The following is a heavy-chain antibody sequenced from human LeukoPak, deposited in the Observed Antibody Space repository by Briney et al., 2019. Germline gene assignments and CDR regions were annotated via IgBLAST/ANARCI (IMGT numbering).Heavy chain of an antibody. Sequence: PAQSLTLSCAASGFALSQHYMDWVSQAPGKGLEWVGRIRNKGNSYTTEYAASVKGRFTISRDNSKNSLYLQMNSLKNEDTAVYYCVGGGVHDYWGQGTLVIVSS. CDR1: GFALSQHY. CDR3: VGGGVHDY. D-gene: IGHD1-26*01. J-gene: IGHJ4*02. V-gene: IGHV3-72*01. CDR2: IRNKGNSYTT.